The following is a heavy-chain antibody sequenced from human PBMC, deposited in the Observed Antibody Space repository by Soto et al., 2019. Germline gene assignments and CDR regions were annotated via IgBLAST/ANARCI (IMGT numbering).Heavy chain of an antibody. J-gene: IGHJ4*02. V-gene: IGHV4-39*07. Sequence: QLHLQESGPGLVKPSETLSLTCDVSGASMSSDIYYWAWLRQPPGKGLEWIGSINYGGSPNYNPSLRSRVTISVDRSKNQFSLNLSSVTAADTAVYYCAQRTYVKESRFDYWGQGTLVTVSS. CDR2: INYGGSP. CDR1: GASMSSDIYY. D-gene: IGHD3-16*01. CDR3: AQRTYVKESRFDY.